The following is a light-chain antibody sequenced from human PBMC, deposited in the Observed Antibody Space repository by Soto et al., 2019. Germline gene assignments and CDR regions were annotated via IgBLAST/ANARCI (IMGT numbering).Light chain of an antibody. CDR1: RSDVGGYNY. V-gene: IGLV2-14*03. J-gene: IGLJ2*01. CDR2: DVS. Sequence: QSVLTQPASVSGSPGQSITISCTGTRSDVGGYNYVSWYEHHPGKAPKLIIYDVSNRPSGVSNRFSGSKSGNTASLTISGLQAEDEADYYCSSYSSSSTLVVFGGGTKLTVL. CDR3: SSYSSSSTLVV.